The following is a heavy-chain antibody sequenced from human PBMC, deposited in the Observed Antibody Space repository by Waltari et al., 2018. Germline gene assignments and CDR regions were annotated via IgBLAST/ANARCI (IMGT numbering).Heavy chain of an antibody. Sequence: QLHLQESGPGLVKPSETLSLTCSVSGGPITSNRHHWGWTRQPPGKGPEWTGTISYSGATYNNPSLKSRVTISVDTSKNQYSLKLTSVTAADTAVYYCATYIGASIGTAAFDVWGQGTMVTVSS. D-gene: IGHD5-12*01. CDR1: GGPITSNRHH. J-gene: IGHJ3*01. CDR2: ISYSGAT. V-gene: IGHV4-39*01. CDR3: ATYIGASIGTAAFDV.